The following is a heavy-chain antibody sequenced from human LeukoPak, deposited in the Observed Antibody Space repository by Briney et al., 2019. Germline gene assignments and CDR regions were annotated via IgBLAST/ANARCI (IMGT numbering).Heavy chain of an antibody. CDR2: ISYDGSNK. CDR3: CGSGYYYYGIDV. Sequence: GGSLRLSCAASGFTFSSYGMHWVRQAPGKGLEWVAVISYDGSNKYYADSVKGRFTISRDNSKNTLYLQMNSLRAEDTAVYYCCGSGYYYYGIDVWGQGTTVTVSS. J-gene: IGHJ6*02. D-gene: IGHD3-10*01. CDR1: GFTFSSYG. V-gene: IGHV3-30*03.